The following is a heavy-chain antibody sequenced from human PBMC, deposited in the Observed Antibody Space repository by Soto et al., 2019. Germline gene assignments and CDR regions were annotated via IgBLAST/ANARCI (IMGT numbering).Heavy chain of an antibody. CDR3: ARTSGWYLYYFDY. J-gene: IGHJ4*02. Sequence: QVTLKESGPVLVKPTETLTLTCTVSGFSLSNARMGVSWIRQPPGKALEWLAHIFSNDEKSYSTSLKSRLTISKDTSNSQVVLTMTNMDPGDTATYYCARTSGWYLYYFDYWGQGTLVTVSS. D-gene: IGHD6-19*01. CDR1: GFSLSNARMG. CDR2: IFSNDEK. V-gene: IGHV2-26*01.